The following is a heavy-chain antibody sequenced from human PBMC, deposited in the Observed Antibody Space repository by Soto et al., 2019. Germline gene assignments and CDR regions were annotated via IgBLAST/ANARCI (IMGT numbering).Heavy chain of an antibody. CDR3: AKDLKKQRGIAVAGTGAYYYYGMDV. D-gene: IGHD6-19*01. V-gene: IGHV3-30*18. J-gene: IGHJ6*02. Sequence: QVQLVESGGGVVQPGRSLRLSCAASGFTFSSYGMHWVRQAPGKGLEWVAVISYDGSNKYYADSVKGRFTISSDNSKNTLYLQMNSLRAEDTAVYYCAKDLKKQRGIAVAGTGAYYYYGMDVWGQGTTVTVSS. CDR2: ISYDGSNK. CDR1: GFTFSSYG.